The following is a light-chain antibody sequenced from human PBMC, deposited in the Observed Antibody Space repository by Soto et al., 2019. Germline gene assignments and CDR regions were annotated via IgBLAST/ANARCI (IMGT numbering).Light chain of an antibody. CDR2: GVN. CDR3: SSYAGSNNFV. V-gene: IGLV2-8*01. Sequence: QSALTQPPSASGSPGQSVTISCTGTSSDVGGYNYVSWYQQHPGKAPKLVIYGVNKRPSGVPDRFSGSKSGNTASLTVSGLQAEDETDYYCSSYAGSNNFVFGGGTKLTVL. CDR1: SSDVGGYNY. J-gene: IGLJ2*01.